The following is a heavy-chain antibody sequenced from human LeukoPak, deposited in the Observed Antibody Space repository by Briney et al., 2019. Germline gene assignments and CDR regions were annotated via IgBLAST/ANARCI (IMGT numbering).Heavy chain of an antibody. V-gene: IGHV1-2*02. CDR2: INPNTGGT. Sequence: AASVKVSCKASGYTFTGYYIHWVRQAPGQGLEWMGWINPNTGGTNYAQKFQGRVTMTGATSISTAYIDLNSLRSDDTAVYYCAREKGDFWGQGTMVTVSS. CDR3: AREKGDF. CDR1: GYTFTGYY. J-gene: IGHJ4*02.